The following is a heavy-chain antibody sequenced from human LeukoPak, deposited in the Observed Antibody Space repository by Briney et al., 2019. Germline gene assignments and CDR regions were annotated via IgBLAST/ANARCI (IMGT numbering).Heavy chain of an antibody. J-gene: IGHJ5*02. D-gene: IGHD3-10*01. V-gene: IGHV4-38-2*02. CDR1: GYSISSGYY. CDR3: AREGVGGNWFDP. CDR2: IYHSGGT. Sequence: PSETLSLTCTVSGYSISSGYYWGWIRQPPGKGLEWIGSIYHSGGTYYNPSLKSRVTISVDTSKNQFSLKLSSVPAADTAVYYCAREGVGGNWFDPWGQGTLVTVSS.